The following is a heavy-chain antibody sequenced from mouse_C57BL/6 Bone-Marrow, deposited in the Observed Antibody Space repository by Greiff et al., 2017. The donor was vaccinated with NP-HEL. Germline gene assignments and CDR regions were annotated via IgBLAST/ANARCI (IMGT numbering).Heavy chain of an antibody. D-gene: IGHD1-1*01. J-gene: IGHJ4*01. Sequence: QVQLQQSGAELARPGASVKLSCKASGYTFTSYGISWVKQRTGQGLEWIGEIYPRSGNTYYNEKFKGKATLTADKSSSTAYMELRSLTSEDSAVYFCERENYYGSSYAMDYWGQGTSVTVSS. V-gene: IGHV1-81*01. CDR2: IYPRSGNT. CDR1: GYTFTSYG. CDR3: ERENYYGSSYAMDY.